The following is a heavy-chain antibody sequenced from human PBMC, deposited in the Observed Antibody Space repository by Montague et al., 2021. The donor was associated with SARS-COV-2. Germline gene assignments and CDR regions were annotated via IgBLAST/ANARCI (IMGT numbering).Heavy chain of an antibody. V-gene: IGHV2-70*11. J-gene: IGHJ3*02. Sequence: PAVVKPTQTLTLTCTFSGFSLSTSGMCVSWIRQPPGKALEWLARIDWDDDKYYSTSLKTRLTISKDTSKNQVVLTMNNMDPVDTATYYCARIQATVNAFDIWGQGTMVTVSS. CDR1: GFSLSTSGMC. CDR3: ARIQATVNAFDI. CDR2: IDWDDDK. D-gene: IGHD4-17*01.